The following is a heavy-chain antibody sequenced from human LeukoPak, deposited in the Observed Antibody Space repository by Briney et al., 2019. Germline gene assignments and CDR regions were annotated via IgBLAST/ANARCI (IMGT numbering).Heavy chain of an antibody. CDR2: ITDSGRRT. CDR1: GFTFTNYA. D-gene: IGHD1-1*01. CDR3: AKDANTYKYYYHGMDV. V-gene: IGHV3-23*01. J-gene: IGHJ6*02. Sequence: GGSLRLSCAASGFTFTNYAMTWVRQAPGKGLEWVSGITDSGRRTYYADSVKGRFTISRDNFKNTLYLQMNSLRAEDTAVYYCAKDANTYKYYYHGMDVWGRGTTVTVSS.